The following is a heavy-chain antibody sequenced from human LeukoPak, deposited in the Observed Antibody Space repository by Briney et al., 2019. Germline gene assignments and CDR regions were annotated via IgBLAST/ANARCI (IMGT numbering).Heavy chain of an antibody. J-gene: IGHJ4*02. CDR1: GGSISSGGYY. CDR3: AREGEMATMFDF. CDR2: IYASGTT. Sequence: SQTLSLTCTVSGGSISSGGYYWSWIRQHPGKGLEWVGYIYASGTTYYNPPLKSRVTMSVDTSKNQFSLKLTSVTAADTAVYFCAREGEMATMFDFWGQGTLVTVSS. V-gene: IGHV4-30-4*08. D-gene: IGHD5-24*01.